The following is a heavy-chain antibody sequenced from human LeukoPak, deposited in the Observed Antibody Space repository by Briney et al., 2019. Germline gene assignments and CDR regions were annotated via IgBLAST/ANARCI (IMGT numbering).Heavy chain of an antibody. Sequence: PSETLSLTCAVYGGSFSGYDWTWIRQPPGEGLEWIGEINHSGSTSYNPSLESRVTISVDTSKNQFSLKLSSVTAADTAVYYCARAWSTVLLWFGELFNPGKNWYFDLWGRGTLVTVSS. V-gene: IGHV4-34*01. D-gene: IGHD3-10*01. CDR2: INHSGST. CDR1: GGSFSGYD. CDR3: ARAWSTVLLWFGELFNPGKNWYFDL. J-gene: IGHJ2*01.